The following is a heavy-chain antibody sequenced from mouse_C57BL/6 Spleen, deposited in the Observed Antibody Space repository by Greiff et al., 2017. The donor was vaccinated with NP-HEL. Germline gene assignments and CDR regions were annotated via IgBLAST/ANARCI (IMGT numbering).Heavy chain of an antibody. CDR2: FYPGSGSI. Sequence: VQRVESGAELVKPGASVKLSCKASGYTFTEYTIHWVKQRSGQGLEWIGWFYPGSGSIKYNEKFKDKATLTADKSSSTVYMELSILTSEDSAVYFCARHAYYYGSSYPWYFDVWGTGTTVTVSS. CDR1: GYTFTEYT. J-gene: IGHJ1*03. CDR3: ARHAYYYGSSYPWYFDV. V-gene: IGHV1-62-2*01. D-gene: IGHD1-1*01.